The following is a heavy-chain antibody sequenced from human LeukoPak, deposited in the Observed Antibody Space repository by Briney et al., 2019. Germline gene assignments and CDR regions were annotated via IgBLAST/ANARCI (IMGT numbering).Heavy chain of an antibody. CDR3: ARAREIVAIDY. J-gene: IGHJ4*02. CDR1: GESFSGYF. CDR2: INDSGSS. V-gene: IGHV4-34*01. D-gene: IGHD5-12*01. Sequence: SETLSLTCAVYGESFSGYFWSWIRQPPGKGLEWIGEINDSGSSNYNPSLKSRVTMSVDTSKNQFSLKMTSVSAADTAVYYCARAREIVAIDYWGQGTRVTVSS.